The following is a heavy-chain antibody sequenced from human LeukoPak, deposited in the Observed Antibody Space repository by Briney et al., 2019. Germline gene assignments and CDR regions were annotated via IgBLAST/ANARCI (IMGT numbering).Heavy chain of an antibody. CDR2: ISGSGGST. D-gene: IGHD3-22*01. Sequence: GGALRLSCAASGFTFSSYGMSWVRQAPGKGLEWVSAISGSGGSTYYADSVKGRFTISRDNSKNTLYLQMNSLRAEDTAVYYCAKDHTYYYDSSGYRKSDYFDYWGQGTLVTVSS. CDR1: GFTFSSYG. CDR3: AKDHTYYYDSSGYRKSDYFDY. J-gene: IGHJ4*02. V-gene: IGHV3-23*01.